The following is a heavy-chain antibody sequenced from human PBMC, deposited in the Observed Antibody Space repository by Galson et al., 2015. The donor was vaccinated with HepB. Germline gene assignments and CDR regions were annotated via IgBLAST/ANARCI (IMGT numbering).Heavy chain of an antibody. CDR1: GGSVRSDSYY. D-gene: IGHD3-10*01. J-gene: IGHJ4*02. CDR2: IYYSGTT. Sequence: TLSLTCTVSGGSVRSDSYYWSWIRQPPGKGLERIGYIYYSGTTKYNFSLKRRVTISVDTSKNFFSLRLSSVTAADTAVYYCARVWYYGSGSSNLYFDYWGQGTLVTVSS. CDR3: ARVWYYGSGSSNLYFDY. V-gene: IGHV4-61*03.